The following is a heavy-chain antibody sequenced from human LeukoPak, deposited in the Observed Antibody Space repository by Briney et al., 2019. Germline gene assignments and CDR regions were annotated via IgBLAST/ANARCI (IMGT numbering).Heavy chain of an antibody. J-gene: IGHJ5*02. CDR1: GFTFGSYS. CDR3: ARSPKESNLPEYYYDSSGYYRLA. D-gene: IGHD3-22*01. CDR2: ISSSSSYI. V-gene: IGHV3-21*01. Sequence: GGSLRLSCAASGFTFGSYSMNWVRQAPGKGLEWVSSISSSSSYIYYADSVKGRFTISRDNAKNSLYLQMNSLRAEDTAVYYCARSPKESNLPEYYYDSSGYYRLAWGQGTLVTVSS.